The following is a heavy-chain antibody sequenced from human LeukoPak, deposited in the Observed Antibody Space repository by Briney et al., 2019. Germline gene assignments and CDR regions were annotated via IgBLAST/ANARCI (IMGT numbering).Heavy chain of an antibody. CDR3: AVETYYYDSSGYYGNDAFDI. CDR1: GGTFSSYA. CDR2: IIPIFGTA. Sequence: SVKVSCKASGGTFSSYAISWVRQAPGQGLEWMGGIIPIFGTANYAQKFQGRVTITADESTSTAYMELSSLRSGDTAVYYCAVETYYYDSSGYYGNDAFDIWGQGTMVTVSS. V-gene: IGHV1-69*13. J-gene: IGHJ3*02. D-gene: IGHD3-22*01.